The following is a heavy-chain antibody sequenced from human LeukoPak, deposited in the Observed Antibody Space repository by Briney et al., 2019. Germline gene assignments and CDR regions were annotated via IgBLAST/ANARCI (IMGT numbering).Heavy chain of an antibody. J-gene: IGHJ4*02. D-gene: IGHD3-22*01. Sequence: SETLSLTCTVSGGSISSYYWSWIRQPPGKGLEWIGYIYYSGSTNYNPSLKSRVTISVDTSKNQFSLKLSSVTAAGTAVYYCARAPLDYDSSGYVTYYFDYWGQGTLVTVSS. CDR3: ARAPLDYDSSGYVTYYFDY. CDR2: IYYSGST. CDR1: GGSISSYY. V-gene: IGHV4-59*01.